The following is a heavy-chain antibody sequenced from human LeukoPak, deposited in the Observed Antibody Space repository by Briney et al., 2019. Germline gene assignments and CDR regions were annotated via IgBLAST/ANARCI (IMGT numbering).Heavy chain of an antibody. CDR2: INPNSGGT. CDR3: ARGPLYGAWIAYYYYMDV. D-gene: IGHD4-17*01. CDR1: GYTFTGYY. V-gene: IGHV1-2*02. Sequence: ASVKVSCKASGYTFTGYYMHWVRQAPGQGLEWMGWINPNSGGTNYAQKFQGRVTMTRDTSISTAYMELSRLRSDDTAVYYCARGPLYGAWIAYYYYMDVWGKGTTVTVSS. J-gene: IGHJ6*03.